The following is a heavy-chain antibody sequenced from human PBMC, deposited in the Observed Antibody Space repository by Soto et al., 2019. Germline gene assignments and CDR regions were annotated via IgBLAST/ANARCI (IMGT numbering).Heavy chain of an antibody. Sequence: QVQLQQWGAGLLKPSETLSLTCAVYGGSLSGYYWCWIRHPPGKALEWIGEINYSGNTNYNPSLESRVTISVDTSKTQLFLNLSSVTAADTAMYYCARHHVRGRTIAGAAEFWGQGTLVTVSS. CDR2: INYSGNT. D-gene: IGHD1-26*01. CDR3: ARHHVRGRTIAGAAEF. CDR1: GGSLSGYY. J-gene: IGHJ4*02. V-gene: IGHV4-34*01.